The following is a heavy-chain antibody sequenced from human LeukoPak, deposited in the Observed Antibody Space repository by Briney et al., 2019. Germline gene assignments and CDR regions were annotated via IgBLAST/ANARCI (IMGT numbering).Heavy chain of an antibody. CDR1: GFTLSSYW. V-gene: IGHV3-7*01. D-gene: IGHD1-26*01. Sequence: GGSLRLSCAASGFTLSSYWMSWVRQAPGKGLEWVANIKQDGSEKYYVDSVKGRFTISRDNAKNSLYLQMNSLRAEDTAVYYCARRSGSYYLDYWGQGTLVTVSS. CDR2: IKQDGSEK. J-gene: IGHJ4*02. CDR3: ARRSGSYYLDY.